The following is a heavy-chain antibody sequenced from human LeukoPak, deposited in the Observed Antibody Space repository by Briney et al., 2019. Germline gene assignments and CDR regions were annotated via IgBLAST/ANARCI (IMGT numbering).Heavy chain of an antibody. CDR3: ARVNYAPDF. Sequence: PSETLSLTCTVSGYSMSRGFHWGWIRQPPGKGLKWIASIYHSGSTYFNPSLRSRVTISVDTSKNQFSLKVTAVTAADTAVYYCARVNYAPDFWGQGTLVTVSS. D-gene: IGHD1-7*01. CDR2: IYHSGST. V-gene: IGHV4-38-2*02. CDR1: GYSMSRGFH. J-gene: IGHJ4*02.